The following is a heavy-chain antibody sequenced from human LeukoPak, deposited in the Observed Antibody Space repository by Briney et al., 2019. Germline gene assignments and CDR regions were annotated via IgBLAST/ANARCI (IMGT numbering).Heavy chain of an antibody. CDR2: INHSGST. D-gene: IGHD3-3*01. Sequence: PSETLSLTCAVYGGSFSGYYWSWIRQPPGKGLEWLGEINHSGSTNYNPSLKSRVTISVDTSKNQFSLKLSSVTAADTAVYYCARGRITIFGVVIENNWFDPWGQGTLVTVSS. CDR1: GGSFSGYY. CDR3: ARGRITIFGVVIENNWFDP. J-gene: IGHJ5*02. V-gene: IGHV4-34*01.